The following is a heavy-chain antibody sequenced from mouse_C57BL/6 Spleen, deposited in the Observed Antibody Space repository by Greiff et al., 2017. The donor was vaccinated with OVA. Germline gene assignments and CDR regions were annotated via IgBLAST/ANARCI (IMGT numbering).Heavy chain of an antibody. CDR3: AREGTTVVGDWYFDV. CDR2: IYPRSGNT. V-gene: IGHV1-81*01. Sequence: VQLVESGAELARPGASVKLSCKASGYTFTSYGISWVKQRTGQGLEWIGEIYPRSGNTYYNEKFKGKATLTADKSSSTAYMELRSLTSEDSAVYFCAREGTTVVGDWYFDVWGTGTTVTVSS. CDR1: GYTFTSYG. D-gene: IGHD1-1*01. J-gene: IGHJ1*03.